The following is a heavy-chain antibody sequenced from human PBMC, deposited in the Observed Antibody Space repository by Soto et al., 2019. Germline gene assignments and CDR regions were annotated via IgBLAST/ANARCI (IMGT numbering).Heavy chain of an antibody. V-gene: IGHV4-34*01. CDR2: INHSGST. CDR3: ARGIVVVVTATLRRFDP. Sequence: SETLCLTCAVYGGSFSGYYWSWIRQPPGKGLEWIGEINHSGSTNYNPSLKSRVTISVDTSKNQFSLKLSSVTAADTAVYYCARGIVVVVTATLRRFDPWGQGTLVTVSS. D-gene: IGHD2-15*01. J-gene: IGHJ5*02. CDR1: GGSFSGYY.